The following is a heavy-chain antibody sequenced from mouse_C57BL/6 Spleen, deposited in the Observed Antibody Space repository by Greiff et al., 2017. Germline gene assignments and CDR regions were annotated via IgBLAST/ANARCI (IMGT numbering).Heavy chain of an antibody. J-gene: IGHJ3*01. CDR2: ISTYYGDA. V-gene: IGHV1-67*01. CDR1: GYTFTDYA. Sequence: VQLQQSGPELVRPGVSVKISCKGSGYTFTDYAMHWVKQSHAKSLALIGVISTYYGDASYNQKFKDKATRTVDKSSSTAYMELARLTSEDSAVYYCASPSSPFAYWGQGTLVTVSA. CDR3: ASPSSPFAY. D-gene: IGHD1-1*01.